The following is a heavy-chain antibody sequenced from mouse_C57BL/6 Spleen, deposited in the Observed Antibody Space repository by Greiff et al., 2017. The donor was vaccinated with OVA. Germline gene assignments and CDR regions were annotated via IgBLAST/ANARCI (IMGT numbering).Heavy chain of an antibody. D-gene: IGHD2-5*01. CDR3: ARIDLDSNYGY. Sequence: QVQLKQPGAELVRPGSSVKLSCKASGYTFTSYWMHWVKQRPIQGLEWIGNIDPSDSETHYNQKFKDKATLTVDKSSSTAYMQLSSLTSEDSAVYYCARIDLDSNYGYWGQGTTLTVSS. CDR2: IDPSDSET. V-gene: IGHV1-52*01. J-gene: IGHJ2*01. CDR1: GYTFTSYW.